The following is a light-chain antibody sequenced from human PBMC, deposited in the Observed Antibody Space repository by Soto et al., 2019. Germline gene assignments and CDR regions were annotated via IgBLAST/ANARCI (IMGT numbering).Light chain of an antibody. J-gene: IGKJ4*01. CDR2: DAS. V-gene: IGKV3-11*01. CDR1: QSVSNY. CDR3: QPRSSWPLT. Sequence: EIVLTQSPATLSLSPGERATLSCWASQSVSNYLAWYQQKRGQAPTLLISDASNRATGIPPRFSGSGSGTGFTLTISSLQPEAVAVYYCQPRSSWPLTFGGGTKVEIK.